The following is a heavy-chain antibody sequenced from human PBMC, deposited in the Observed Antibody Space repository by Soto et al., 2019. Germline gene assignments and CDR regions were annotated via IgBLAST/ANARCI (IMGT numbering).Heavy chain of an antibody. D-gene: IGHD4-17*01. CDR1: GVSPSPSGVG. V-gene: IGHV2-5*02. CDR3: AHRSPYGDFDY. Sequence: GAGPTPGNPTPTPPLARPLSGVSPSPSGVGVGWIRQPPGKALGWLALIYWDDDKRYSPSLKSRLTITKDTSKNQVVLTMTNMDPVDTATYSCAHRSPYGDFDYWGQGTLVTVSS. J-gene: IGHJ4*02. CDR2: IYWDDDK.